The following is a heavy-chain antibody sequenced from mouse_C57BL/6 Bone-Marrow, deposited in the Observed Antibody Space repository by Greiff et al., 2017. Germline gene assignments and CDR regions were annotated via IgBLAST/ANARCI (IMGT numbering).Heavy chain of an antibody. Sequence: VQLQQPGAELVKPGASVKLSCKASGYTFTSYWMHWVKQRPGQGLEWIGMIHPNRGSTNYNEKFKSKATLTVDKSSRPAYMQLSSLTSEDSAVYYCARRDYGSSWYFDVWGTGTTVTVSS. V-gene: IGHV1-64*01. CDR3: ARRDYGSSWYFDV. CDR2: IHPNRGST. D-gene: IGHD1-1*01. CDR1: GYTFTSYW. J-gene: IGHJ1*03.